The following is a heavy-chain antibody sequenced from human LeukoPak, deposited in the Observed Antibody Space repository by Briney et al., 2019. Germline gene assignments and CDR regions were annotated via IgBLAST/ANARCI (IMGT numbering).Heavy chain of an antibody. D-gene: IGHD6-19*01. V-gene: IGHV1-18*01. CDR3: ARVESPYSSGWYDNWFDP. J-gene: IGHJ5*02. Sequence: ASVKVSCKTSGYTFTSYGISWVRRAPGQGLEWMGWISAYNGNTNYAQKLQGRVTMTTDTSTSTAYMELRSLRSDDTAVYYCARVESPYSSGWYDNWFDPWGQGTLVTVSS. CDR2: ISAYNGNT. CDR1: GYTFTSYG.